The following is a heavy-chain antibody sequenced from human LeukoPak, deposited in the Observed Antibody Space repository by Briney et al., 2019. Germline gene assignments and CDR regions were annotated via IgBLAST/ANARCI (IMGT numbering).Heavy chain of an antibody. D-gene: IGHD4-11*01. Sequence: ASVKVSCKASGYTFTSFAISWVRQAPGQGLEWMGRIIPILGIANYAQKFQGRVTITADKSTSTAYMELSSLRSEDTAVYYCARDRLPATVTPFFDYWGQGTLVTVSS. CDR3: ARDRLPATVTPFFDY. V-gene: IGHV1-69*04. CDR2: IIPILGIA. J-gene: IGHJ4*02. CDR1: GYTFTSFA.